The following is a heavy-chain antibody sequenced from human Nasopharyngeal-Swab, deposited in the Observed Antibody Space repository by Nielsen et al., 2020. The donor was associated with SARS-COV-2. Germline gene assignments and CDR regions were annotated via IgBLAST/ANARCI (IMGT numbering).Heavy chain of an antibody. J-gene: IGHJ6*02. D-gene: IGHD2-2*01. V-gene: IGHV5-51*01. CDR2: IYPGGSDT. CDR3: AAGGYQLPGGYYYYGMDV. Sequence: GESLKISCKGSGYSFTSYWIGWVRQMPGKGLEWMGIIYPGGSDTRYSPSFQGQVTISADKSISTAYLQWSSLKASDTAMYYCAAGGYQLPGGYYYYGMDVWGQGTTVTVSS. CDR1: GYSFTSYW.